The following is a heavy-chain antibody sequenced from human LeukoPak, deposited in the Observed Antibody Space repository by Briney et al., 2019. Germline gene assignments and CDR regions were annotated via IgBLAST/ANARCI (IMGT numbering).Heavy chain of an antibody. J-gene: IGHJ4*02. D-gene: IGHD6-19*01. CDR2: INPNSGGT. CDR3: ARENGIAVAGYYFDY. Sequence: ASVKVSCKASGYTFAGYYMHWVRQAPGQGLEWMGWINPNSGGTNYAQKFQGRVTMTRDTSISTAYMELRSLRSDDTAVYYCARENGIAVAGYYFDYWGQGTLVTVSS. V-gene: IGHV1-2*02. CDR1: GYTFAGYY.